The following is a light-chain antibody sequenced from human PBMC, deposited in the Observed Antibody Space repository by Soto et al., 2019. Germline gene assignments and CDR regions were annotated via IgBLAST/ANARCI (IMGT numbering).Light chain of an antibody. CDR1: QGIRND. J-gene: IGKJ4*01. Sequence: ASQMTQSPSSLSASVGDRVTITCRASQGIRNDLGWYQQKPGKAPKLLIYAASSLQSGVPSTFSGSGSGTDFTLTISSLQPEDFATYYCLQAYNYPLTFGGGTKVEIK. V-gene: IGKV1-6*01. CDR2: AAS. CDR3: LQAYNYPLT.